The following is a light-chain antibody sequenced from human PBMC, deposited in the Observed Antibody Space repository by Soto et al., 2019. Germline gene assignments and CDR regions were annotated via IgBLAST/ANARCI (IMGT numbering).Light chain of an antibody. CDR3: QQLFMYPPT. Sequence: EIVLTQSPATLSLSPGERATLSCRASQSVSSYLAWYQQKPGQAPRLLIYDASNRATGIPARFSGSGSGTDFTLTISSLEPEDFATYYCQQLFMYPPTFGPGTKVDIK. V-gene: IGKV3-11*01. CDR1: QSVSSY. J-gene: IGKJ3*01. CDR2: DAS.